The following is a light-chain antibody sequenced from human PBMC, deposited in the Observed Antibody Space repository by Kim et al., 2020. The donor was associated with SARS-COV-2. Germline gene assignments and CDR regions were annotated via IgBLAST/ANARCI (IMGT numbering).Light chain of an antibody. Sequence: GQSVTISCSGSNSNLGKTYVYWYQQFPGTAPKVLIYGNSQRPSGVPDRFSGSKSGTSASLEISGLRSEDEADYYCAAWDDSLSGRVFGGGTKSPS. CDR1: NSNLGKTY. V-gene: IGLV1-47*02. CDR3: AAWDDSLSGRV. CDR2: GNS. J-gene: IGLJ3*02.